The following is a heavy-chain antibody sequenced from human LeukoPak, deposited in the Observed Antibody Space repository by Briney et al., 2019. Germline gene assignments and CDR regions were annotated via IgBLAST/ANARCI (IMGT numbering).Heavy chain of an antibody. CDR3: ARNSREMATIGVFHY. V-gene: IGHV1-18*01. CDR1: GYTFTSYG. CDR2: ISVYNGDT. D-gene: IGHD5-24*01. J-gene: IGHJ4*02. Sequence: ASVKVSCKASGYTFTSYGISWVRQAPGQGLEWMGWISVYNGDTKYAQKLQGRVTMTTDTSTSTAYMELRSLRSDDTAVYYCARNSREMATIGVFHYWGQGTLVTVSS.